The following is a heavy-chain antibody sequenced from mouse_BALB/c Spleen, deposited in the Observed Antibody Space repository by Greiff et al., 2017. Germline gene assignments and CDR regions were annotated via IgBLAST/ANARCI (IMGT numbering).Heavy chain of an antibody. J-gene: IGHJ2*01. CDR1: GYTFTSYW. CDR2: IYPSDSYT. Sequence: QVQLQQSGPELVKPGASVKMSCKASGYTFTSYWINWVKQRPGQGLEWIGNIYPSDSYTNYNQKFKDKATLTVDKSSSTAYMQLSSPTSEDSAVYYCTRGGYDGNYFDYWGQGTTLTVSS. V-gene: IGHV1S126*01. D-gene: IGHD2-2*01. CDR3: TRGGYDGNYFDY.